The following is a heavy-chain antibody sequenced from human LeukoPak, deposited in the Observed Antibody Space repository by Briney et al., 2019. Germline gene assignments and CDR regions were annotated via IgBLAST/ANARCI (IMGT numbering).Heavy chain of an antibody. Sequence: GRSLRLSCAASGFTFSSYAMHWVRQAPGKGLEWVAVISYDGSNKYYADSVKGRFTISRDNAKNSLYLQMNSLRAEDTAVYYCARGPTRYYYYMDVWGKGTTVTVSS. V-gene: IGHV3-30-3*01. CDR1: GFTFSSYA. CDR3: ARGPTRYYYYMDV. J-gene: IGHJ6*03. CDR2: ISYDGSNK.